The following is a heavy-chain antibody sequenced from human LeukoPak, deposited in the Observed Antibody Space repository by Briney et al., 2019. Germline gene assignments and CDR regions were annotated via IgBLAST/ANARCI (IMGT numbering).Heavy chain of an antibody. CDR2: MNPNSGNT. CDR1: GYTFNTYD. D-gene: IGHD1-26*01. Sequence: GASVKVSCKASGYTFNTYDITWVRQAAGQGLEWMGWMNPNSGNTGYAQKFQGRVTMTRDTSTGTAYMELSSLRSEDTAVSYCASQRWELLRGTYYYSGMDVWGQGTTVTVSS. V-gene: IGHV1-8*01. J-gene: IGHJ6*02. CDR3: ASQRWELLRGTYYYSGMDV.